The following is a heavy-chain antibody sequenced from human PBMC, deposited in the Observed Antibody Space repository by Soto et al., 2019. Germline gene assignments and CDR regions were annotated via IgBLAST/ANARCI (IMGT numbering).Heavy chain of an antibody. D-gene: IGHD3-22*01. J-gene: IGHJ4*02. V-gene: IGHV3-74*01. CDR3: AAGGRGYYAN. CDR1: GFTFSTYW. Sequence: EVQLVESGGDLVQPGGSLRLSCAASGFTFSTYWMHWVRQAPGKGLLWVSRIKTDGTYATYADSVKGRFTISRDNAKHTLYLQMTSLSVEDAAVYYCAAGGRGYYANRGQGTLVTVSS. CDR2: IKTDGTYA.